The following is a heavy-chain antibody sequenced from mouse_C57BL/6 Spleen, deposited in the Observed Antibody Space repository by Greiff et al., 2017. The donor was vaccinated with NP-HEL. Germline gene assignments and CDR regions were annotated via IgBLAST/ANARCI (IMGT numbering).Heavy chain of an antibody. Sequence: EVKLVESGGGLVKPGGSLKLSCAASGFTFSSYTMSWVRQTPEKRLEWVATISGGGGNNYYPDSVKGRFTISRDNAKNTLYLQMSSLRSEDTALYYCARQGTGFDYWGQGTTLTVSS. CDR3: ARQGTGFDY. CDR1: GFTFSSYT. D-gene: IGHD2-14*01. J-gene: IGHJ2*01. CDR2: ISGGGGNN. V-gene: IGHV5-9*01.